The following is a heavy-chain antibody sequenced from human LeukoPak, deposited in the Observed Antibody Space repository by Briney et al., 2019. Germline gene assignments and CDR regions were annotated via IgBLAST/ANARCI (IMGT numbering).Heavy chain of an antibody. J-gene: IGHJ4*02. V-gene: IGHV4-39*01. CDR1: GDSISSRNYY. D-gene: IGHD3-22*01. Sequence: SETLSLTCTVSGDSISSRNYYWGWIRQPPGKGLEWIGIIYYSGNTYYNPSLKSRVTISVDTSRNQFSLKLSSVTAADTAVYYCARRYYYDSSGYYYYFDYWGQGTLVTVSS. CDR3: ARRYYYDSSGYYYYFDY. CDR2: IYYSGNT.